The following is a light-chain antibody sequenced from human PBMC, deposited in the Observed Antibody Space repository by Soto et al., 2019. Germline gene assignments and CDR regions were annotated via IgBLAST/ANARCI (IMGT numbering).Light chain of an antibody. V-gene: IGKV1-5*01. CDR2: DAS. CDR3: QQYHSYWT. J-gene: IGKJ1*01. CDR1: QTISSW. Sequence: DIHMTQSPSTLSASVGDRVTITCRASQTISSWLAWYQQKPGKAPKLLIYDASNLQSGIPSRFSGSGSGTEFTLTISSLQPDDFATYYCQQYHSYWTFGQGTKVE.